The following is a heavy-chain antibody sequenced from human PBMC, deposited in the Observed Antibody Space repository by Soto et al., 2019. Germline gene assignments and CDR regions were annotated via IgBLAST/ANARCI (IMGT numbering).Heavy chain of an antibody. CDR1: GFTFSTYT. CDR3: AREMSSMVTAYDFDY. Sequence: EVQLVESGGGLVKPGRSLRLSCTASGFTFSTYTMNWVRQAPGKGLEWVSSITSSSGFKYYADSVKGRFTISRDNAKNTLYLQMNSLRVEETAVYYCAREMSSMVTAYDFDYWGQGTLVTVSS. CDR2: ITSSSGFK. D-gene: IGHD2-21*02. V-gene: IGHV3-21*01. J-gene: IGHJ4*02.